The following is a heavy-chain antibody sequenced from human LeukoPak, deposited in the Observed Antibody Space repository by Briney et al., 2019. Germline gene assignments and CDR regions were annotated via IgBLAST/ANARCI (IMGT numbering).Heavy chain of an antibody. CDR3: ARDRVDYDILTTRGNWFDP. CDR2: IYYSGST. D-gene: IGHD3-9*01. V-gene: IGHV4-39*07. CDR1: GGPISSSSYY. Sequence: PSETLSLTCTVSGGPISSSSYYWGWIRQPPGKGLEWIGSIYYSGSTYYNPSLKSRVTISVDTSKNQFSLKLSSVTAADTAVYYCARDRVDYDILTTRGNWFDPWGQGTLVTVSS. J-gene: IGHJ5*02.